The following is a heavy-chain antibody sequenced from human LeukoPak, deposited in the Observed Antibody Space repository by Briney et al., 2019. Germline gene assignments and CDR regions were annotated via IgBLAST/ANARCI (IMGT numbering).Heavy chain of an antibody. CDR1: GGTFSSYA. D-gene: IGHD6-13*01. CDR2: IIPIFGTA. CDR3: ASKIAAAGLNWFDP. V-gene: IGHV1-69*13. Sequence: ASVKVSCKASGGTFSSYAISWVRQAPGQGLEWMGGIIPIFGTANYAQKFQGRVTITADGSTSTAYMELSSLRSEDTAVYYCASKIAAAGLNWFDPWGQGTLVTVSS. J-gene: IGHJ5*02.